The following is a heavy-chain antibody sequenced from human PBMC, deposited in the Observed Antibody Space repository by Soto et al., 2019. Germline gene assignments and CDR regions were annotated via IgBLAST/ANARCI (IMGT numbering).Heavy chain of an antibody. J-gene: IGHJ6*02. CDR3: AKDQATVVSDYYYYGMDV. CDR1: GFTFSSYG. D-gene: IGHD4-17*01. Sequence: QVQLVESGGGVVQPGRSLRLSCAASGFTFSSYGMHWVRQAPGKGLEWVAVISYDGSNKYYADSVKGRFTISRDNSKNTLYLQMNSLRAEDTAVYYWAKDQATVVSDYYYYGMDVWGQGTTVTVSS. V-gene: IGHV3-30*18. CDR2: ISYDGSNK.